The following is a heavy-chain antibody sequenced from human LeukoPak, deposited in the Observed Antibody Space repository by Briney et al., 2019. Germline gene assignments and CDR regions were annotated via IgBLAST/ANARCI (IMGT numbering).Heavy chain of an antibody. CDR1: GYTFTSYA. V-gene: IGHV1-3*01. D-gene: IGHD6-13*01. CDR3: ARVPSSWDRLFDY. CDR2: INAGNGNT. J-gene: IGHJ4*02. Sequence: ASVKVSCKASGYTFTSYAIHWVRQAPGQKLEWMGWINAGNGNTKYSQKFQGRVTITRDTSANTAYMELSSLRFEDTAVYYCARVPSSWDRLFDYWGQGTLVTVSS.